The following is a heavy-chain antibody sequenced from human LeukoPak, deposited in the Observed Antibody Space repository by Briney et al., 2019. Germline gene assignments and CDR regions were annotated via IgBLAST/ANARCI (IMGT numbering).Heavy chain of an antibody. Sequence: PSETLSLTCTVSGGSISSSSYYWSWIRQPPGKGLEWIGSIYYSGSTYYNPSLKSRVTISVDTSKNQFSLKLSSVTAADTAVYYCARSRWLQSPWYFDLWGRGTLVTVSS. CDR1: GGSISSSSYY. CDR2: IYYSGST. J-gene: IGHJ2*01. D-gene: IGHD5-24*01. V-gene: IGHV4-39*07. CDR3: ARSRWLQSPWYFDL.